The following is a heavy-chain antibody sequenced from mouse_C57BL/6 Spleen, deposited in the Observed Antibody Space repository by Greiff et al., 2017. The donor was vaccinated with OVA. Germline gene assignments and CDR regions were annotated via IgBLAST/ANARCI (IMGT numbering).Heavy chain of an antibody. CDR1: GYSITSGYY. J-gene: IGHJ1*03. D-gene: IGHD2-4*01. CDR3: ARVEIYYDYDWYFDV. CDR2: ISYDGSN. V-gene: IGHV3-6*01. Sequence: VQLQESGPGLVKPSQSLSLTCSVTGYSITSGYYWNWIRQFPGNKLEWMGYISYDGSNNYNPSLKNRISITRDTSKNQFFLKLNSVTTEDTATYYCARVEIYYDYDWYFDVWGTGTTVTVSS.